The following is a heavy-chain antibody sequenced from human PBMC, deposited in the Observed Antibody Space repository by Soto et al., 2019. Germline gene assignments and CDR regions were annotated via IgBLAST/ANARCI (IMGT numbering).Heavy chain of an antibody. Sequence: PGGSLRLSCTASGFTFGDYAMSWFRQAPGKGLEWVGFIRSKAYGGTTEYAASVKGRFTISRDDSKSIAYLQMNSLKTEDTAVYYCTRYPPIAAAGNGMDVWGQGTTVTVSS. CDR3: TRYPPIAAAGNGMDV. D-gene: IGHD6-13*01. V-gene: IGHV3-49*03. CDR2: IRSKAYGGTT. CDR1: GFTFGDYA. J-gene: IGHJ6*02.